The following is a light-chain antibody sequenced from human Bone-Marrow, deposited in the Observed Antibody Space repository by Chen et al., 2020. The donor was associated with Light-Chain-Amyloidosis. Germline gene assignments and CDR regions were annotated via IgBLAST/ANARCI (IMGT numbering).Light chain of an antibody. CDR2: ATS. V-gene: IGKV1-5*01. Sequence: DIQLTQSPSTLSASIGDRVTLTCRASQSIRSWLAWYQQKPGKAPRLLIYATSTLHSGVPSRFSGSGSGTDFTLTITDLQPDDFTTYYSPQYYTYPWTFGQGTKVDLK. CDR3: PQYYTYPWT. CDR1: QSIRSW. J-gene: IGKJ1*01.